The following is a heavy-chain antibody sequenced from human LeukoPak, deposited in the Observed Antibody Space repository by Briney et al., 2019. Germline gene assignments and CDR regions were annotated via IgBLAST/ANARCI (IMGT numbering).Heavy chain of an antibody. CDR1: GGTFSSYA. CDR2: IIPIFGTA. V-gene: IGHV1-69*13. D-gene: IGHD2-2*01. J-gene: IGHJ5*02. Sequence: SVKVSCKASGGTFSSYAISWVRQAPGQGLERMGGIIPIFGTANYAQKFQGRVTITADESTSTAYMELSSLRSEDTAVYYCARDRDRVVVVPAADNWFDPWGQGTLVTVSS. CDR3: ARDRDRVVVVPAADNWFDP.